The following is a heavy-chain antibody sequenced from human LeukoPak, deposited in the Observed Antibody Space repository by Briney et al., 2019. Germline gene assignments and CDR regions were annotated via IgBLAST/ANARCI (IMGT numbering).Heavy chain of an antibody. CDR1: GFTFDDYA. V-gene: IGHV3-23*01. CDR3: AHSSSSFQGEAFYYYYYMDV. Sequence: GRSLRLSCAASGFTFDDYAMHWVRQAPGKGLEWVSTISASGGSTFYADSVKGRFTISRDNSKNTLYLQMNSLRGEDTAVYYCAHSSSSFQGEAFYYYYYMDVWGKGTTVTVSS. CDR2: ISASGGST. J-gene: IGHJ6*03. D-gene: IGHD6-6*01.